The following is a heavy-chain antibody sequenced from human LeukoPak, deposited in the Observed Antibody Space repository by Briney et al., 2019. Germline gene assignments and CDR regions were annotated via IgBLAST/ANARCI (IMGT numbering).Heavy chain of an antibody. Sequence: SVKVSCKASGGTFSSYAISWVRQAPGQGLEWMGTIIPILGIANYAQKFQGRVTIPTDKSTNTAYMELSSLRTEDTAVYYCASDEIEGAFYISGEGTMGTASS. CDR1: GGTFSSYA. V-gene: IGHV1-69*04. D-gene: IGHD2/OR15-2a*01. CDR2: IIPILGIA. J-gene: IGHJ3*02. CDR3: ASDEIEGAFYI.